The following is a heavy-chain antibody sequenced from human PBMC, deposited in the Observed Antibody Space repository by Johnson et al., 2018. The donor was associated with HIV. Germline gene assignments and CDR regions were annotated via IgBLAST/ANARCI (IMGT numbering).Heavy chain of an antibody. J-gene: IGHJ3*02. CDR3: AREVIVAGHGGAFDI. V-gene: IGHV3-23*04. D-gene: IGHD3-22*01. Sequence: MQLVESGGGVVQPGGSLRLSCAASGFIFSTYAMSWVRQAPGKGLEWVSAISGSGYTTYHADSVKGRFTISRDNAKNSLYLQMISLRAEDTALYYCAREVIVAGHGGAFDIWGQGTMVTVSS. CDR1: GFIFSTYA. CDR2: ISGSGYTT.